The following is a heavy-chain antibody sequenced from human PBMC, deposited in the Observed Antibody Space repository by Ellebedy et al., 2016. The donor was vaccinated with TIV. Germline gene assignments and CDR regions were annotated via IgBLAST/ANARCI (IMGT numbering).Heavy chain of an antibody. CDR1: GFTLSDYS. CDR2: IKEDGSRT. V-gene: IGHV3-7*01. J-gene: IGHJ4*02. D-gene: IGHD2-15*01. CDR3: ATGARSEGGY. Sequence: PGGSLRLSCAASGFTLSDYSMSWVRQAPGKGLEWVANIKEDGSRTSYVDSVRGRFTISRDNAKNSLYLQMNSLRAEDTAVYYCATGARSEGGYWGQGTLVTVSS.